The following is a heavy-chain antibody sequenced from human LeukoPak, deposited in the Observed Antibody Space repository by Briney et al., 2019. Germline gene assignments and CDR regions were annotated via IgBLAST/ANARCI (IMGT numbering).Heavy chain of an antibody. CDR3: AREEMTTVNKFDY. Sequence: SETLSLTCTVSGGSISSYYWSWIRQPPGKGLEWIGYIYYSGSTNYNPSLKSRVTMSVDTSKNQFSLKLSSVTAADTAVYYCAREEMTTVNKFDYWGQGTLVTVSS. V-gene: IGHV4-59*12. D-gene: IGHD4-17*01. J-gene: IGHJ4*02. CDR1: GGSISSYY. CDR2: IYYSGST.